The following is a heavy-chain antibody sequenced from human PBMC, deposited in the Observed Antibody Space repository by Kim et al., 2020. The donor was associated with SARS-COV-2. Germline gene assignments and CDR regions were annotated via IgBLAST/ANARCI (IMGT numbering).Heavy chain of an antibody. V-gene: IGHV3-7*01. Sequence: GGSLRLSCAASGFTFSSYWMSWVRQAPGKGLEWVANIKQDGSEKYYVDSVKGRFTISRDNAKNSLYLQMNSLRAEDTAVYYCASIGTYYYDSIRPYWGQGTLVTVSS. CDR2: IKQDGSEK. CDR1: GFTFSSYW. D-gene: IGHD3-22*01. J-gene: IGHJ4*02. CDR3: ASIGTYYYDSIRPY.